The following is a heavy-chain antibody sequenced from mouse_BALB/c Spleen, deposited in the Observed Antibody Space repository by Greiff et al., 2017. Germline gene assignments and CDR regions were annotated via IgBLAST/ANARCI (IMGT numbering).Heavy chain of an antibody. CDR3: ARDRDGNYGFAY. Sequence: EVKLVESGGGLVKPGGSLKLSCAASGFTFSDYYMYWVRQTPEKRLEWVATISDGGSYTYYPDSVKGRFTISRDNAKNNLYLQMSSLKSEDTAMYYCARDRDGNYGFAYWGQGTLVTVSA. D-gene: IGHD2-1*01. V-gene: IGHV5-4*02. CDR1: GFTFSDYY. J-gene: IGHJ3*01. CDR2: ISDGGSYT.